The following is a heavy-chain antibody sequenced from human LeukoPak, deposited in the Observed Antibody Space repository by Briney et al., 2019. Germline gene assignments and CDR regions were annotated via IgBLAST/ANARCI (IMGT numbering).Heavy chain of an antibody. CDR1: GGSISSYY. Sequence: SETLSLTCTVSGGSISSYYWSWIRQPPGKGLEWIGYIYYSGSTNYNPSLKSRVTVSVDTSKNQFSLKLSSVTAADTAVYYCAREDCSSTSCYCLNWGQGTLVTVSS. D-gene: IGHD2-2*01. CDR3: AREDCSSTSCYCLN. J-gene: IGHJ4*02. V-gene: IGHV4-59*01. CDR2: IYYSGST.